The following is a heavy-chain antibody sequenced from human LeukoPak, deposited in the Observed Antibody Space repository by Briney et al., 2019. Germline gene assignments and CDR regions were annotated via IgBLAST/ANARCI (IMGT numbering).Heavy chain of an antibody. CDR2: INPNSGGT. CDR1: GYTFTGYY. Sequence: ASVKVSCKASGYTFTGYYMHWVRQAPGQGLEWMGWINPNSGGTNYAQKFQGRVTMTRDTSITTAYMELSRLTSDDTAAYYCARIMVAATNWFDPWGQGTLVTVSS. CDR3: ARIMVAATNWFDP. J-gene: IGHJ5*02. V-gene: IGHV1-2*02. D-gene: IGHD2-15*01.